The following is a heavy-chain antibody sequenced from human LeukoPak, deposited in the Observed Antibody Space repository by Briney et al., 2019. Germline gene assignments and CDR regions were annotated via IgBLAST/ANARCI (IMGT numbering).Heavy chain of an antibody. CDR3: ARALPHRRLMDTTMEQHWFDP. V-gene: IGHV1-18*01. CDR1: GYTFSIYG. Sequence: ASVKVSCKASGYTFSIYGFSWVRQAPGQGLEWMGWISAYNGNTNYAQKFQGRVTMTTDTSTSTAHMELRSLRSDDTAVYYCARALPHRRLMDTTMEQHWFDPWGQGTLVTVSS. D-gene: IGHD5-18*01. CDR2: ISAYNGNT. J-gene: IGHJ5*02.